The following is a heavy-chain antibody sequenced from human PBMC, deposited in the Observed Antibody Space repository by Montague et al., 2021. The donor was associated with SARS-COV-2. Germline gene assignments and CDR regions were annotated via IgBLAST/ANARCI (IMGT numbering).Heavy chain of an antibody. CDR3: AREGGLRWTGFYYGMDV. Sequence: SLRLSCAASGFTVSSNYMSWVRQAPGKGLEWVSVIYSGGSTYCADSVKGRFAISRDNSKNTLFLQMNSLRAEDTAVYYCAREGGLRWTGFYYGMDVWGQGTTVTVSS. V-gene: IGHV3-53*01. J-gene: IGHJ6*02. CDR2: IYSGGST. CDR1: GFTVSSNY. D-gene: IGHD4-23*01.